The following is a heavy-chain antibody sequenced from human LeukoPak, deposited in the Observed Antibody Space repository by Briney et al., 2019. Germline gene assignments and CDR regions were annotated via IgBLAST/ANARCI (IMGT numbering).Heavy chain of an antibody. V-gene: IGHV3-30*03. CDR3: AISGPAAAGTYYYYGMDV. CDR2: ISYDGSNK. CDR1: GFTFSSYG. D-gene: IGHD6-13*01. J-gene: IGHJ6*04. Sequence: GGSLRLSCAASGFTFSSYGMHWVRQAPGKGLEWVAVISYDGSNKYYRGSVKGRFTIYRDNSKNTLYLQMNSLRAEDTAVYYCAISGPAAAGTYYYYGMDVWGKGTTVTVSS.